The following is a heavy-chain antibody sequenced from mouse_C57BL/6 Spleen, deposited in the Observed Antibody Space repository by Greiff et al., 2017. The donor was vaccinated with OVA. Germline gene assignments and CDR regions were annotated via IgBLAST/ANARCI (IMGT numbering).Heavy chain of an antibody. D-gene: IGHD3-2*02. V-gene: IGHV5-9-1*02. CDR1: GFTFSSYA. Sequence: EVMLVESGEGLVKPGGSLKLSCAASGFTFSSYAMSWVRQTPEKRLEWVAYISSGGDYIYYADTVKGRFTISRDNARNTLYLQMSSLKSEDTAMYYCTRDQDSSGYDYAMDYWGQGTSVTVSS. CDR3: TRDQDSSGYDYAMDY. CDR2: ISSGGDYI. J-gene: IGHJ4*01.